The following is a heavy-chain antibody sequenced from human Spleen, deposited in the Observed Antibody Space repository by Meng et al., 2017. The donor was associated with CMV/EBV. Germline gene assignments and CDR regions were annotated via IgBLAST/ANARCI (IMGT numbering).Heavy chain of an antibody. Sequence: SGYRFTSYWFGWVRQMPGKGLEWMGIIYPGDSDTRYSPSFQGQVTISADKSISTAYLQWSSLKASDTAMYYCARPPLGGSYVWFDPWGQGTLVTVSS. V-gene: IGHV5-51*01. D-gene: IGHD1-26*01. CDR3: ARPPLGGSYVWFDP. J-gene: IGHJ5*02. CDR1: GYRFTSYW. CDR2: IYPGDSDT.